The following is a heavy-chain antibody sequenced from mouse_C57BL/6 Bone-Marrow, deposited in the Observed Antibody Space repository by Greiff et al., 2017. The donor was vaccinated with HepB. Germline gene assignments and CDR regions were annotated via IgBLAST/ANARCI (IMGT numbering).Heavy chain of an antibody. D-gene: IGHD1-1*01. CDR1: GYAFTNYL. Sequence: VKLQESGAELVRPGTSVKVSCKASGYAFTNYLIEWVKQRPGKGLEWIGLINPGSGGTNYHEKFKGKETLTADKSSSTAYMHLSSLTSEDSAFYFCARSHYYGSSDFDYWGQGTTLTVSS. J-gene: IGHJ2*01. CDR3: ARSHYYGSSDFDY. CDR2: INPGSGGT. V-gene: IGHV1-54*01.